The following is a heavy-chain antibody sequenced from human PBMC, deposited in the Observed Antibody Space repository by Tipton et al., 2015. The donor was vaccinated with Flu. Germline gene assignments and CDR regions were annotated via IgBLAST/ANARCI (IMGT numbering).Heavy chain of an antibody. Sequence: TLSLTCAVSGSSIRSSNYYWGWIRQPPGKGLEWIGNTFHSGNSYHNPSLKSRVTISVDTSKNQFSLKLSSVTAADTAVYYCARRDYSNYASEPKNWFDPWGQGALVTVSS. CDR3: ARRDYSNYASEPKNWFDP. D-gene: IGHD4-11*01. CDR2: TFHSGNS. CDR1: GSSIRSSNYY. V-gene: IGHV4-38-2*01. J-gene: IGHJ5*02.